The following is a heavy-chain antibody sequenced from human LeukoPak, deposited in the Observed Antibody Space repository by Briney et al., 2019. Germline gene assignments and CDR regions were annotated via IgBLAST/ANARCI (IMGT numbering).Heavy chain of an antibody. CDR3: ARGGAARAYYYYGMDV. CDR1: GGSFSGYY. D-gene: IGHD3-10*01. Sequence: PSETLSLTCAVYGGSFSGYYWSWIRQPPGKGLGWIGEINHSGSTNYNPSLKSRVTISVDTSKNQFSLKLSSVTAADTAVYYCARGGAARAYYYYGMDVWGQGTTVTVSS. CDR2: INHSGST. J-gene: IGHJ6*02. V-gene: IGHV4-34*01.